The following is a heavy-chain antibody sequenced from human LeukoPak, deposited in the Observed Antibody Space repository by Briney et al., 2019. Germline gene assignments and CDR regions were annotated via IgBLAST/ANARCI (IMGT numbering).Heavy chain of an antibody. CDR2: ISSSGSTI. Sequence: GGSLRLSCAASGFTSSSYAMSWVRQATGKGLKWVSYISSSGSTIYYADSVKGRFTISRDNAKNSLYLQMNSLRAEDTAVYYCAELGITMIGGVWGKGTTVTISS. CDR1: GFTSSSYA. V-gene: IGHV3-48*03. CDR3: AELGITMIGGV. D-gene: IGHD3-10*02. J-gene: IGHJ6*04.